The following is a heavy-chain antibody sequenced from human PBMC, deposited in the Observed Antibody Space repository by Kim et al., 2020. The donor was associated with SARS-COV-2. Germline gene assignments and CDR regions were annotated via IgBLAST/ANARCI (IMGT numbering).Heavy chain of an antibody. CDR3: ARPLGAMVNDAFDI. Sequence: SPSFQGQVTISADKSISTAYLQWSSLKASDTAMYYCARPLGAMVNDAFDIWGQGTMVTVSS. V-gene: IGHV5-51*01. D-gene: IGHD5-18*01. J-gene: IGHJ3*02.